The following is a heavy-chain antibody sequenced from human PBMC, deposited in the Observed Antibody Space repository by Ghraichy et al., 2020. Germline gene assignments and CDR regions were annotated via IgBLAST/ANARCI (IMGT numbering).Heavy chain of an antibody. CDR1: GGSVSSGSYY. D-gene: IGHD3-16*01. Sequence: ESLNISCTVSGGSVSSGSYYWSWIRQPPGKGLEWIGYIYYSGSTNYNPSLKSRVTISVDTSKNQFSLKMTSVTAADTAVYYCARVITAWHYFDYWGQGTLVTVSS. V-gene: IGHV4-61*01. CDR3: ARVITAWHYFDY. CDR2: IYYSGST. J-gene: IGHJ4*02.